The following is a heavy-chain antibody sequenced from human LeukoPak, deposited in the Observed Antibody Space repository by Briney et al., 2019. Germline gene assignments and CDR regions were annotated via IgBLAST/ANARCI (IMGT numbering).Heavy chain of an antibody. CDR1: GSSIGTYS. D-gene: IGHD5-24*01. Sequence: SETLSLTCTVSGSSIGTYSWSWIRQPPGKGLEGIGYIYITGSTHYNPSLKSRATMSLDTSKNQFSLRLSSVTAAATAVFYCARHRAEMATITDDAFDMWGQGTTVTVSS. V-gene: IGHV4-4*09. CDR2: IYITGST. J-gene: IGHJ3*02. CDR3: ARHRAEMATITDDAFDM.